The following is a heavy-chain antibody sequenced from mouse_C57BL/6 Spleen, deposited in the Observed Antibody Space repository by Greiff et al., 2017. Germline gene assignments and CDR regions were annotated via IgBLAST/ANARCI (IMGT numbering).Heavy chain of an antibody. Sequence: EVKLVESGEGLVKPGGSLKLSCAASGFTFSSYAMSWVRQTPEKRLEWVAYISSGGDYIYYADTVKGRFTISRDNARNTLYLQMSSLKSEDTAMYYCTKDYGSSHWYFDVWGTGTTVTVSS. CDR1: GFTFSSYA. CDR2: ISSGGDYI. J-gene: IGHJ1*03. D-gene: IGHD1-1*01. V-gene: IGHV5-9-1*02. CDR3: TKDYGSSHWYFDV.